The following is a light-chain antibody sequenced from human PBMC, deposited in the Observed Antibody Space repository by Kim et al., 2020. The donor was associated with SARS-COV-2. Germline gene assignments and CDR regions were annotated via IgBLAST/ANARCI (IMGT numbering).Light chain of an antibody. CDR2: GAS. Sequence: EIVMTQSPATLSVSPGESATLSCRASQSVGRNLAWYQQKPGQAPRLVIYGASTRATGVPARFSGGGYGTEFTLAISSLQSEDCAVYYCQQYDNWPPLTFGPGTKVDIK. CDR3: QQYDNWPPLT. J-gene: IGKJ3*01. CDR1: QSVGRN. V-gene: IGKV3-15*01.